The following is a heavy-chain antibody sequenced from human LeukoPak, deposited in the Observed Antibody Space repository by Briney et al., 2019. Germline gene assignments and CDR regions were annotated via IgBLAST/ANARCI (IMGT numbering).Heavy chain of an antibody. V-gene: IGHV3-30*02. CDR1: GFTFSSYG. CDR2: IRYDGSNK. CDR3: ATGYSSGWYGRLDY. J-gene: IGHJ4*02. Sequence: GGSLRLSCAASGFTFSSYGMHGVGQAPGKGLEGVAFIRYDGSNKYYADSVKARFPHSRDNSKNTIYLQMNTLRAEDTAVYYCATGYSSGWYGRLDYWGQGTLVTVSS. D-gene: IGHD6-19*01.